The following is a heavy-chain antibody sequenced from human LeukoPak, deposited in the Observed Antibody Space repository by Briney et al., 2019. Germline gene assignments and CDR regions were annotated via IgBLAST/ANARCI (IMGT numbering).Heavy chain of an antibody. CDR2: MSGSGGST. Sequence: GGSLRLSCAASGFTFSSYAMNWVRQAPGKGLEWVSAMSGSGGSTYYADSVKGRLTISRDNSENTLYLRMYSLRAEDTAVYYCAKDRRNTVPTISDYWGQGTLVTVSS. D-gene: IGHD5-12*01. V-gene: IGHV3-23*01. J-gene: IGHJ4*02. CDR1: GFTFSSYA. CDR3: AKDRRNTVPTISDY.